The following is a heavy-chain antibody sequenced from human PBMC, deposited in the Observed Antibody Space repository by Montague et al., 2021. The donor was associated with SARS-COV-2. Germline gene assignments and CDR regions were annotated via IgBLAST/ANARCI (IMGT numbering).Heavy chain of an antibody. J-gene: IGHJ4*02. V-gene: IGHV4-34*01. D-gene: IGHD5-18*01. Sequence: SETLSLTCAVYGGSFSGYYWSWIRQPPGKGLEWIGEINHSGSTNHNPSLKSRVTISVDTSKNQFSLKLSSVTAADTAVYYCARGGGYSYGSLDYWGQGTLVTVSS. CDR3: ARGGGYSYGSLDY. CDR1: GGSFSGYY. CDR2: INHSGST.